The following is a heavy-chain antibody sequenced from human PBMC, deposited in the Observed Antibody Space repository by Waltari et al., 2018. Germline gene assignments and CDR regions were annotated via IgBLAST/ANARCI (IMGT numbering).Heavy chain of an antibody. CDR3: ARDLNWETY. CDR2: INPDGSEK. Sequence: EVQLVESGGGLVQPGGALGLSRSASGFTFSTYWMSWVRQTPGKGLECVANINPDGSEKYYVDSVKGRFTISRDNAKNSLYLQMNSLRAEDTSVYYCARDLNWETYWGRGALVTVSS. V-gene: IGHV3-7*01. D-gene: IGHD7-27*01. CDR1: GFTFSTYW. J-gene: IGHJ4*02.